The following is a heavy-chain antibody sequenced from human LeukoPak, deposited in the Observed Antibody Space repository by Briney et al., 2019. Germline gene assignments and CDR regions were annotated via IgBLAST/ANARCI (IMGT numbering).Heavy chain of an antibody. CDR2: ISWNSGSL. V-gene: IGHV3-9*01. CDR1: GFTFDDYA. J-gene: IGHJ4*02. Sequence: GRSLRLSCAASGFTFDDYAMHWVRQAPRKGLEWVSGISWNSGSLGYADSVKGRFTISRDNAKNSLHLQRKRLRAQDNALYYCAKAKTSLLWFGELSLAYCGQGTLVTVSS. D-gene: IGHD3-10*01. CDR3: AKAKTSLLWFGELSLAY.